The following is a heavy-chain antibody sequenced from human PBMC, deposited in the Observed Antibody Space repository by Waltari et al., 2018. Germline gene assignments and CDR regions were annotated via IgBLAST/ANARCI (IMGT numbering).Heavy chain of an antibody. CDR2: IIPIFGTA. D-gene: IGHD3-22*01. V-gene: IGHV1-69*06. CDR3: ARFYYYDSSGYYSYFDY. Sequence: QVQLVQSGAEVKKPGSSVKVSCKASGGTFSSYAIRWVRQAPGQGLEWMGGIIPIFGTANYAQKFQGRVTITADKSTSTAYMELSSLRSEDTAVYYCARFYYYDSSGYYSYFDYWGQGTLVTVSS. CDR1: GGTFSSYA. J-gene: IGHJ4*02.